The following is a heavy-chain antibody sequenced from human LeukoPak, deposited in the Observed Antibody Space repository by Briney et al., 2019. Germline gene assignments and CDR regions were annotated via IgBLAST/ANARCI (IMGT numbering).Heavy chain of an antibody. CDR1: GFTFSSYA. D-gene: IGHD1-1*01. V-gene: IGHV3-23*01. Sequence: GGSLRLSCAASGFTFSSYAMSWVRQAPGKGLEWVSSITSSGDGTEYADSVKGRFTISRDNSKNTLFLQMNTLRAEDTAIYYCAKNWVDNGRANGFDVWGQGTMVTVSS. CDR2: ITSSGDGT. J-gene: IGHJ3*01. CDR3: AKNWVDNGRANGFDV.